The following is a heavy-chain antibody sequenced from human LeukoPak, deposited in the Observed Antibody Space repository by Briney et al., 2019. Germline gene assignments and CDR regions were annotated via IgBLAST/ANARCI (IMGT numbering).Heavy chain of an antibody. J-gene: IGHJ6*03. CDR2: INPNSGGT. Sequence: ASVKVSCKASGYTFTGYYMHWVRQAPGQGLEWMGWINPNSGGTNYAQKFQGRVTMTRDTSISTAYMELSRLRSDDTAVYYCARDNGYGSGSYYNPISYYYMDVWGKGTTVTVSS. D-gene: IGHD3-10*01. V-gene: IGHV1-2*02. CDR1: GYTFTGYY. CDR3: ARDNGYGSGSYYNPISYYYMDV.